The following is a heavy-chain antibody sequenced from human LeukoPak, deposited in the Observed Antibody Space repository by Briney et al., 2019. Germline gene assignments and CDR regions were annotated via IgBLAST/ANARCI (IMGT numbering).Heavy chain of an antibody. CDR2: IYCGGNN. Sequence: SEPLSLTCTVSGGSISSYYGSWLRQPPGEGREWIGYIYCGGNNNYNASLEGRVTISVSKRKNQFSLKLSSVTAADTAVYYCARDREYSSFDPGGQGTLVTVSS. CDR3: ARDREYSSFDP. V-gene: IGHV4-59*01. J-gene: IGHJ5*02. D-gene: IGHD2/OR15-2a*01. CDR1: GGSISSYY.